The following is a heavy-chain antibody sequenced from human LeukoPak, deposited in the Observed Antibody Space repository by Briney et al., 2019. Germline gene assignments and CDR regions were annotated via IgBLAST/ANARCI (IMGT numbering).Heavy chain of an antibody. V-gene: IGHV4-30-4*07. D-gene: IGHD3-10*02. CDR3: AREPRFGELFDAFDI. J-gene: IGHJ3*02. CDR1: GGSISSGGYS. CDR2: IYYSGST. Sequence: PSETLSLTCAVSGGSISSGGYSWSWIRQPPGKGLEWIGYIYYSGSTYYNPSLKSRVTISVDTSKNQFSLKLSSVTAADTAVYYCAREPRFGELFDAFDIWGQGTMVTVSS.